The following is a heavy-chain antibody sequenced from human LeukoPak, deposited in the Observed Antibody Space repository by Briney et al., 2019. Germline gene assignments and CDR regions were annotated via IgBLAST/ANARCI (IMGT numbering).Heavy chain of an antibody. CDR2: IKQDGNEK. D-gene: IGHD4/OR15-4a*01. V-gene: IGHV3-7*01. CDR3: ARDTLGEGEDANYAVYYFDY. J-gene: IGHJ4*02. Sequence: GGSLRFSCAASGFRFNTYWMSWVRQAPGKGLDWVANIKQDGNEKYYADSVKGRFTISRDNGKNSLDLQMNSLRADDTAVYYCARDTLGEGEDANYAVYYFDYWGQGTVVTVSS. CDR1: GFRFNTYW.